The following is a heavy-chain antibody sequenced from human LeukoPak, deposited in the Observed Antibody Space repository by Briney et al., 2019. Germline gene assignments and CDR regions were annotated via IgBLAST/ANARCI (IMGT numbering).Heavy chain of an antibody. CDR3: ARESRRVGEGDFDY. D-gene: IGHD1-26*01. Sequence: GGSLRLSCAASGFTFSSYGMHWVRQAPGKGLEWVAFIRYDGSNKYYADSVKGRFTISRDNSKNTLYLQMNSLRAEDTAVYYCARESRRVGEGDFDYWGQGTLVTVSS. J-gene: IGHJ4*02. CDR1: GFTFSSYG. CDR2: IRYDGSNK. V-gene: IGHV3-30*02.